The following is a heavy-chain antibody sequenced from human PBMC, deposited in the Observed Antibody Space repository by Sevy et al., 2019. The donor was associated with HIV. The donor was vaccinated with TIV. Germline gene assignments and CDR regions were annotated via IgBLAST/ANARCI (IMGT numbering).Heavy chain of an antibody. J-gene: IGHJ6*02. V-gene: IGHV3-30-3*01. CDR3: ARIVTGGSYVSGMDV. Sequence: GGSLRLSCATSGFMFSNYAMHWVRQAPGKGLEWVALISYDGSNRYYADSVKGRFTISRDNSKYTLYVQMNSLKTEDTAVYYCARIVTGGSYVSGMDVWAQGTTVTVSS. D-gene: IGHD2-21*02. CDR1: GFMFSNYA. CDR2: ISYDGSNR.